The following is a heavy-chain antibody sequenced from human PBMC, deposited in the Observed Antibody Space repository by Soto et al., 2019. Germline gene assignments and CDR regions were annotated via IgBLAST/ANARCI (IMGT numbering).Heavy chain of an antibody. CDR1: GFTFGDYY. CDR2: ISSSSSYI. J-gene: IGHJ4*02. V-gene: IGHV3-11*06. D-gene: IGHD3-10*01. Sequence: PGGSLRFSCAASGFTFGDYYMSWIRQAPGKGLEWVSSISSSSSYIYYADSVKGRFTISRDNAKNSLYLQMNSLRAEDTAVYYCASRAWLGEFDYWGQGTLVTVSS. CDR3: ASRAWLGEFDY.